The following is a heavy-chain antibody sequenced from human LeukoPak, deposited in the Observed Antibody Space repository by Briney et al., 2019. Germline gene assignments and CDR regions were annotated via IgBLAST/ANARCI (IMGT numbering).Heavy chain of an antibody. D-gene: IGHD1-1*01. J-gene: IGHJ4*02. V-gene: IGHV4-39*07. CDR2: IYYSGST. CDR3: ATLPRGRSPFDY. Sequence: SETLSLTCTVSGGSISSSNYYWGWIRQPPGKGLEWIGSIYYSGSTFYNPSLKSRVTISVDTSKNQFSLKLSSVTAADTAIFYCATLPRGRSPFDYWGQGTLVTVSS. CDR1: GGSISSSNYY.